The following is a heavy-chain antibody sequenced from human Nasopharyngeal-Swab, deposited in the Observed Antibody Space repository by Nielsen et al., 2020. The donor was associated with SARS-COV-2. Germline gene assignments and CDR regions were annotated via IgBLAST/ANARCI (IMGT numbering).Heavy chain of an antibody. CDR2: INGSGGST. D-gene: IGHD6-13*01. CDR1: GFTFSSYA. V-gene: IGHV3-23*01. CDR3: AKDQGGSSWYGGAYYYYGMDV. Sequence: GGSLRLSCAASGFTFSSYAMSWVRQAPGKGLEWVSAINGSGGSTYYADSVKGRFTISRDNSKNTLYLQMNSLRAEDTAVYYCAKDQGGSSWYGGAYYYYGMDVWGQGTTVTVSS. J-gene: IGHJ6*02.